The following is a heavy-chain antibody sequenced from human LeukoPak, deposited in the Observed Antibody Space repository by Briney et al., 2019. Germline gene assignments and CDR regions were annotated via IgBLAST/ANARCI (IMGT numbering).Heavy chain of an antibody. CDR2: IYSTGST. D-gene: IGHD6-13*01. Sequence: SETLSLTCTVSGGSISTYPCTWIPQPARKGLEWIGRIYSTGSTNYNPSLKSRVTMSVDTSKNQFSLRLRSVTAADTAVYYCARQIASAGTAGFDFWGQGALVTVSS. J-gene: IGHJ4*02. CDR3: ARQIASAGTAGFDF. CDR1: GGSISTYP. V-gene: IGHV4-4*07.